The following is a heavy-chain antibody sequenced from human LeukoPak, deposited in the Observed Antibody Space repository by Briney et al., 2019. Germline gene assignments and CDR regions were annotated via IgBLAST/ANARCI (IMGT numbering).Heavy chain of an antibody. CDR1: GFTFSSYA. D-gene: IGHD6-19*01. Sequence: GGSLRLSCATSGFTFSSYAMSWVRQAPGKGLEWVSSINDRGDDTYYADSVKGRFTSSRDNSKNTLYLQMNSLRAEDTAVYYCAKDLGSGWYKGAFDIWGQGTMVTVSS. CDR2: INDRGDDT. V-gene: IGHV3-23*01. CDR3: AKDLGSGWYKGAFDI. J-gene: IGHJ3*02.